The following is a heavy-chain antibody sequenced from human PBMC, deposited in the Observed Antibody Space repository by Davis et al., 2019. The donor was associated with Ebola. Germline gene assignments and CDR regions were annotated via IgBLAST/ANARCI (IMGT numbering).Heavy chain of an antibody. V-gene: IGHV3-30*04. CDR2: ISYDGSNK. CDR3: ARGIVATIGRLYYYYGMDV. J-gene: IGHJ6*02. CDR1: GFTFSSYA. D-gene: IGHD5-12*01. Sequence: SLKIPCAASGFTFSSYAMHWVRQAPGKGLEWVAVISYDGSNKYYADSVKGRFTISRDNSKNTLYLQMNSLRAEDTAVYYCARGIVATIGRLYYYYGMDVWGQGTTVTVSS.